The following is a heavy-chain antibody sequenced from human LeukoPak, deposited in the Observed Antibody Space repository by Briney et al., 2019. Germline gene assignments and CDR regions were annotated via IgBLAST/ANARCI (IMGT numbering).Heavy chain of an antibody. CDR3: ARDMGYYDSSGYYYSESHDY. J-gene: IGHJ4*02. CDR1: GYTFTSYY. Sequence: ASVKVSCKASGYTFTSYYMHWVRQAPGQGLEWMGIINPSGGSTSYAQKFQGRVTMTRDTSTSTVYMELSSLRSEDTAVYCCARDMGYYDSSGYYYSESHDYWGQGTLVTVSS. D-gene: IGHD3-22*01. CDR2: INPSGGST. V-gene: IGHV1-46*01.